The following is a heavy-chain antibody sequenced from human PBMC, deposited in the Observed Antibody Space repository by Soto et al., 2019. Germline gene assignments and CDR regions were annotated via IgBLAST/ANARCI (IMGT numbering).Heavy chain of an antibody. D-gene: IGHD6-13*01. CDR3: ARDSSSWPIDY. Sequence: SETLSLTCTVSGGSVSSGGYYWSWIRQHPGKGLEWIGYISYSGSTYYNPSLQSRLTISVDTSKNQFSLKLSSVTAADTAVYYCARDSSSWPIDYWGQGTLVTVSS. V-gene: IGHV4-31*03. CDR1: GGSVSSGGYY. J-gene: IGHJ4*02. CDR2: ISYSGST.